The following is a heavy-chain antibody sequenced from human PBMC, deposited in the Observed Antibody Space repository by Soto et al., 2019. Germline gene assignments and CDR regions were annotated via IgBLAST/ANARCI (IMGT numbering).Heavy chain of an antibody. Sequence: SVKVSCKASGGTFSSYTISWVRQAPGQGLEWMGRIIPILGIANYAQKFQGRVTITADKSTSTAYMELSSLRSEDTAVYYCASFEYSSSSGVGPRHDYWGQGTLVTVSS. CDR2: IIPILGIA. D-gene: IGHD6-6*01. CDR3: ASFEYSSSSGVGPRHDY. J-gene: IGHJ4*02. CDR1: GGTFSSYT. V-gene: IGHV1-69*02.